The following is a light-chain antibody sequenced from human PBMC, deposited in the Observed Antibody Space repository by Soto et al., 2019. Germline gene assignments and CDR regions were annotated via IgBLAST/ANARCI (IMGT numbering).Light chain of an antibody. Sequence: QAVVTQSSSASASLGSSVKLTCTLSSGNSSYIIAWHQQQPGKAPRYLMKVEGSGSYNKGSGVPDRFSGSSSGADRYLTISNLQFEDEADYYCETWDSTHWVFGGGTKLTVL. CDR2: VEGSGSY. V-gene: IGLV4-60*02. CDR1: SGNSSYI. J-gene: IGLJ3*02. CDR3: ETWDSTHWV.